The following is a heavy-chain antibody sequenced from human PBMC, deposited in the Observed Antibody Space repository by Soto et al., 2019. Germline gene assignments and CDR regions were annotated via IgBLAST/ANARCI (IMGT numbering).Heavy chain of an antibody. CDR2: ISYDGSNK. Sequence: QVQLVESGGGXVQPGRSLRLSCAASGFTFSSYGMHWVRQAPGKGLEWVAVISYDGSNKYYADSVKGRFTISRDNSKNTLYLQMNSLRAEDTAVYYCAKASYYDSSGYIDYWGQGTLVTVSS. CDR3: AKASYYDSSGYIDY. CDR1: GFTFSSYG. D-gene: IGHD3-22*01. J-gene: IGHJ4*02. V-gene: IGHV3-30*18.